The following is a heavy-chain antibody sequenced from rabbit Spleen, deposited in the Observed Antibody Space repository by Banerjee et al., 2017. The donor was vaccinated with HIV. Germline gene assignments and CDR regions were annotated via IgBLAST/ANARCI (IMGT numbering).Heavy chain of an antibody. J-gene: IGHJ4*01. D-gene: IGHD4-1*01. CDR1: GFTISSYW. Sequence: QEQLVESGGRLVQPGGSLTLSCKGSGFTISSYWMNWVRQAPGKGLEWIACIDTNDGDTYYASWAKGRFTISKTSSTTVTLQMTSLTAADTAAYFCARDLAGVIGWNFNLWGQGTLVTVS. CDR3: ARDLAGVIGWNFNL. CDR2: IDTNDGDT. V-gene: IGHV1S45*01.